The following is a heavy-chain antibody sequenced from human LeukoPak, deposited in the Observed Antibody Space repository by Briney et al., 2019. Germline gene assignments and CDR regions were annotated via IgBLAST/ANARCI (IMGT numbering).Heavy chain of an antibody. CDR1: GYTFTGYY. D-gene: IGHD2-15*01. CDR3: ARGGRRGYCSGGSCYRPWLPGAFDI. J-gene: IGHJ3*02. CDR2: INPNSGGT. V-gene: IGHV1-2*02. Sequence: GASVKVSCKASGYTFTGYYMHWVRQAPGQGLEWMGWINPNSGGTNYAQKLQGRVTMTTDTSTSTAYMELRSLRSDDTAVYYCARGGRRGYCSGGSCYRPWLPGAFDIWGQGTMVTVSS.